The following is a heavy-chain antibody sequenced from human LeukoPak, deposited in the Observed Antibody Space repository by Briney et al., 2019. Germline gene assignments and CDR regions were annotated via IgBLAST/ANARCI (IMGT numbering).Heavy chain of an antibody. CDR3: SRESGAFSPFGY. J-gene: IGHJ4*02. Sequence: SGTLSLTCGVSGGSISRTNWWSWVRQPPGQGLEWIGEISLSGLTNYNPSLKSRVTMSLDKSKNHLSLNLTSVTAADTAVYYCSRESGAFSPFGYWGQGTLVTVSS. D-gene: IGHD1-26*01. V-gene: IGHV4-4*02. CDR2: ISLSGLT. CDR1: GGSISRTNW.